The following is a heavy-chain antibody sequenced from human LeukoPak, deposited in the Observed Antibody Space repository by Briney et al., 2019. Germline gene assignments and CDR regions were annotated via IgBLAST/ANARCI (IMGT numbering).Heavy chain of an antibody. V-gene: IGHV1-18*01. D-gene: IGHD5-24*01. J-gene: IGHJ4*02. CDR1: GYTFTSYG. CDR2: ISAYNGNT. CDR3: ARDSMATIIPFDY. Sequence: GASVKVSCKASGYTFTSYGISWVRQAPGQGLEWMGWISAYNGNTNYAQKLQGRVTTTTDTSTSTAHMELRSLRSDDTAVYYCARDSMATIIPFDYWGQGTLVTVSS.